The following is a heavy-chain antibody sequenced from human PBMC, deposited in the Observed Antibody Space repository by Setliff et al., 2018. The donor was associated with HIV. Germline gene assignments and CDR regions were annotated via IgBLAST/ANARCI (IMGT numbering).Heavy chain of an antibody. CDR2: INHSGST. CDR1: GGSFSGYY. D-gene: IGHD3-3*01. J-gene: IGHJ6*03. V-gene: IGHV4-34*01. CDR3: ARGLTIFGVATPGIYSFMDV. Sequence: PSETLSLTCAVYGGSFSGYYWSWIRQPPGKGLEWIGEINHSGSTNYNASLKSRVTLSVDTSKKQFSLKLRSVTAADTAVYYCARGLTIFGVATPGIYSFMDVWGEGTTVTVSS.